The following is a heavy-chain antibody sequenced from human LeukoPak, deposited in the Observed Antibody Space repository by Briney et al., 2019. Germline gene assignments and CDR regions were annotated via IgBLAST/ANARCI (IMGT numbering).Heavy chain of an antibody. CDR3: ARDPAAGRRVHNWFDP. Sequence: PSETLSPTCAVYGGSFSGYYWSWLRQPPGKGLEWIGEINHSGSTNYNPSLKSRVTISVDTSKNQFSLKLSSVTAADTAVYYCARDPAAGRRVHNWFDPWGQGTLVTVSS. CDR2: INHSGST. CDR1: GGSFSGYY. D-gene: IGHD6-13*01. V-gene: IGHV4-34*01. J-gene: IGHJ5*02.